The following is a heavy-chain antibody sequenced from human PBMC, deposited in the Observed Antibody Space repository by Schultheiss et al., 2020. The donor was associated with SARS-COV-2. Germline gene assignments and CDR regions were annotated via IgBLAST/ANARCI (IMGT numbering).Heavy chain of an antibody. J-gene: IGHJ4*02. CDR1: GFTFSNFW. V-gene: IGHV3-7*01. Sequence: GESLKISCAPSGFTFSNFWMSWVRQAPGKGPEWVATINRDGSQKYYVDSVKGRFTISRDNAKNSLYLQMNSLRAEDTAVYYCARDWFGDYWGQGTLVTVSS. CDR3: ARDWFGDY. CDR2: INRDGSQK. D-gene: IGHD3-10*01.